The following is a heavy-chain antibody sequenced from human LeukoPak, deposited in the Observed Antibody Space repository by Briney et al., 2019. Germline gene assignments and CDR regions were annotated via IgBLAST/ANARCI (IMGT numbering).Heavy chain of an antibody. V-gene: IGHV3-74*01. CDR1: GFTFSSYW. Sequence: GGSLRLSCAASGFTFSSYWMHWVRQAPGKGLVWVSRINGDGSSTTYVDSVMGRFTVSRDNAKNTLYLQMNSVRAEDTAVYYCARGNIAAAGIHYWGQGTLVIVSS. D-gene: IGHD6-13*01. CDR3: ARGNIAAAGIHY. CDR2: INGDGSST. J-gene: IGHJ4*02.